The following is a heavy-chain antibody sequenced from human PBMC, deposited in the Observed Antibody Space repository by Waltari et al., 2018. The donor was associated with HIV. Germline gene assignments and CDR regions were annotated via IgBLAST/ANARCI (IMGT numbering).Heavy chain of an antibody. D-gene: IGHD3-16*01. CDR2: LSSSGTTI. V-gene: IGHV3-48*02. Sequence: EVQLVESGGGLVQPGGSLRLACAASGFTFSSYSMNWVHTAPGKGLACVSYLSSSGTTIYYADSVKGRFTISRDNAKNSLYLQMNSLRDEDTAVYYCARDLIGPRIIWGQGTLVTVSS. CDR1: GFTFSSYS. CDR3: ARDLIGPRII. J-gene: IGHJ4*02.